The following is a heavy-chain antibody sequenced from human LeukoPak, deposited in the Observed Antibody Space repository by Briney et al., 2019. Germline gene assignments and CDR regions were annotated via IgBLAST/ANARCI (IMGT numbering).Heavy chain of an antibody. Sequence: SETLSLTCTVSGGSISSYYWSWIRQPPGKGLEWIGYIYYSGSTNYNPSLKSRVTISVDTSKNEFSLKLSSVTAADTAVYYCARLLVGATTIVSRVAFDIWGQGTMVTVSS. CDR2: IYYSGST. CDR3: ARLLVGATTIVSRVAFDI. D-gene: IGHD1-26*01. CDR1: GGSISSYY. V-gene: IGHV4-59*01. J-gene: IGHJ3*02.